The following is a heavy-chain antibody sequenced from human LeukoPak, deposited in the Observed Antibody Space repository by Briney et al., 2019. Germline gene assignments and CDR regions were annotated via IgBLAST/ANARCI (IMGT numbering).Heavy chain of an antibody. J-gene: IGHJ4*02. V-gene: IGHV3-21*01. CDR1: GFTFSSYS. CDR3: ARDPTLFSSTVTIDY. CDR2: ISSSSSYI. Sequence: GSLRLSCAASGFTFSSYSMNWVRQAPGKGLEWVSSISSSSSYIYYADSVKGRFTISRDNAKNSLYLQMNSLRAEDTAVYYCARDPTLFSSTVTIDYWGQGTLVTVSS. D-gene: IGHD4-17*01.